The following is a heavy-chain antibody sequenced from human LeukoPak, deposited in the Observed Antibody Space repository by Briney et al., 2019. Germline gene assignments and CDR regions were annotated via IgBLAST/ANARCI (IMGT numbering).Heavy chain of an antibody. V-gene: IGHV3-21*01. CDR3: ARDRTYCGGDCYSLVYYYGMDV. Sequence: PGGSLRLSCAASGFTFSSYDLNWVRQTPGKGLEWVSSISSSSSYIYYADSVKGRFTISRDNAKNSLYLQMNSLRAEDTAVYYCARDRTYCGGDCYSLVYYYGMDVWGQGTTVTVSS. CDR2: ISSSSSYI. CDR1: GFTFSSYD. D-gene: IGHD2-21*02. J-gene: IGHJ6*02.